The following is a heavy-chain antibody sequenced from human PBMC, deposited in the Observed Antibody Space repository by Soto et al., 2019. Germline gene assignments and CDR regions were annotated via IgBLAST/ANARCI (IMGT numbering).Heavy chain of an antibody. V-gene: IGHV1-46*01. CDR1: GYTLSIDY. Sequence: VKGDCKAVGYTLSIDYMDWGIQNPGQGLEWMGIINPSGGSTSYAQKFQGRVTMTRDTSTSTVYMELSSLRSEDTAVYYCARDYHHEDDYYGMDVWGQGPTVTVSS. CDR2: INPSGGST. CDR3: ARDYHHEDDYYGMDV. D-gene: IGHD2-15*01. J-gene: IGHJ6*02.